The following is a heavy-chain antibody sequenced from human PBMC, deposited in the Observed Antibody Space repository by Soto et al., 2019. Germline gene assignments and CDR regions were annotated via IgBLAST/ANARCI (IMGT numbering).Heavy chain of an antibody. J-gene: IGHJ4*02. V-gene: IGHV1-46*01. CDR1: GYTFTSYY. CDR3: ARVLDTDMAGLDY. D-gene: IGHD5-18*01. CDR2: INPSGGST. Sequence: QVQLVQSGAEVKKPGASVKVSCKASGYTFTSYYMHWVRQAPGQGLEWMGIINPSGGSTSYAQKFQGRVTMTRDTSTITVYMERSSLGSEDTAVYYCARVLDTDMAGLDYWGQGTLVTVSS.